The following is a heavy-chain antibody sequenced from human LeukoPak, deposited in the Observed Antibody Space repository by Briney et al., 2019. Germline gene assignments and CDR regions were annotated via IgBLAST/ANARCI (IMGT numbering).Heavy chain of an antibody. CDR3: AKDWSCDM. Sequence: GGSLRLSCAASGFTFSSYSMNWVRQAPGKGLEWVSSISSSSSYIYYADSVKGRFTISRDNSKNTLYLQMNSLRPEDTAVYYCAKDWSCDMWGQGTMVTVSS. V-gene: IGHV3-21*04. CDR2: ISSSSSYI. J-gene: IGHJ3*02. CDR1: GFTFSSYS.